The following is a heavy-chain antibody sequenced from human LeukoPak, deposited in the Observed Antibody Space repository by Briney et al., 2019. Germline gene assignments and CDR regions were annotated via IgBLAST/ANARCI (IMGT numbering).Heavy chain of an antibody. CDR1: GFSLSTSGVG. CDR3: AQASYYYDSSGYYIGY. J-gene: IGHJ4*02. V-gene: IGHV2-5*02. Sequence: SGPTLVNPTQTLTLTCTFSGFSLSTSGVGVGWIRQPPGKALEWLALHSWDDDKRYSPSLKSRLTITKDTSKNQVVLTMTNMDPVDTATYYCAQASYYYDSSGYYIGYWGQGTLVTVSS. D-gene: IGHD3-22*01. CDR2: HSWDDDK.